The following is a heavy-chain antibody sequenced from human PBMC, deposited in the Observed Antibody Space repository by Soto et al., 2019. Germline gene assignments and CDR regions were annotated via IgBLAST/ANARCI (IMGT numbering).Heavy chain of an antibody. CDR2: IIPIFGTA. D-gene: IGHD6-13*01. J-gene: IGHJ6*02. CDR1: GGTFSSYA. V-gene: IGHV1-69*13. CDR3: ARPSIAAAGTGYYYYGMDV. Sequence: SVKVSCKASGGTFSSYAISWVRQAPGQGLEWMGGIIPIFGTANYAQKFQGRVTITADESTSTAYMELSSLRSEDTAVYYCARPSIAAAGTGYYYYGMDVWGQGTTVTVSS.